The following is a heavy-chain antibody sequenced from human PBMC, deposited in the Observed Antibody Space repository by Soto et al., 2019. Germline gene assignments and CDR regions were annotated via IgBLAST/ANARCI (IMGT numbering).Heavy chain of an antibody. V-gene: IGHV1-18*01. CDR2: ISAYNGNT. Sequence: GASVKVSCKASGYTFTSYGISWVRQAPGQGLEWMGWISAYNGNTNYAQKLQGRVTMTTDTSTSTAYMELRSLRSDDTAVYYCAHLGIPYCSGGSCPTDYWGQGTMVTVSS. CDR3: AHLGIPYCSGGSCPTDY. J-gene: IGHJ4*03. D-gene: IGHD2-15*01. CDR1: GYTFTSYG.